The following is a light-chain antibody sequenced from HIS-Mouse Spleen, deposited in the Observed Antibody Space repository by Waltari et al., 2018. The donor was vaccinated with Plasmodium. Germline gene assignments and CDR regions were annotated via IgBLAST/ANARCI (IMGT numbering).Light chain of an antibody. Sequence: SYELTQPSSVSVSPGQPARITCSGDVLATKYARWFQQKPGQAPVLVIYKDSGRPSGIPERFSGSSSGTTVTLTISGAQVEDEADYYCYSAADNNLVFGGGTKLTVL. CDR3: YSAADNNLV. V-gene: IGLV3-27*01. CDR1: VLATKY. CDR2: KDS. J-gene: IGLJ3*02.